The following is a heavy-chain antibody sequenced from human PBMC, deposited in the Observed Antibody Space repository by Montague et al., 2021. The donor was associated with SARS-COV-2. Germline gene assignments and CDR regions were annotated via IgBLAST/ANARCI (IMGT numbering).Heavy chain of an antibody. D-gene: IGHD2-2*01. J-gene: IGHJ3*01. CDR2: IYYSGST. Sequence: TLSLTCTVSGGSISSGGYYWSWIRQPPGKGLEWIGYIYYSGSTYYNPSLKSRVTISVDTSKNQFSLKLSFVTAADTAVYYCARAQSGWLAVIYAFDVWGQGTMAAVSS. CDR3: ARAQSGWLAVIYAFDV. V-gene: IGHV4-31*03. CDR1: GGSISSGGYY.